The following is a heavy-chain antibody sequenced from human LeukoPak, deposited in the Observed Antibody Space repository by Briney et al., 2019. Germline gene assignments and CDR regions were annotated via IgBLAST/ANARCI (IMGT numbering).Heavy chain of an antibody. CDR2: INPSGGST. CDR3: ASEDSRFYYFDY. D-gene: IGHD3-22*01. V-gene: IGHV1-46*01. CDR1: GYTFTSYY. Sequence: ASVKVSCMASGYTFTSYYMHWVRQAPGQGLEWMGIINPSGGSTSYAQKFQGRVTMTRDTSTSTVYMELSSLRSEDTAVYYCASEDSRFYYFDYWGQGTLVTVCS. J-gene: IGHJ4*02.